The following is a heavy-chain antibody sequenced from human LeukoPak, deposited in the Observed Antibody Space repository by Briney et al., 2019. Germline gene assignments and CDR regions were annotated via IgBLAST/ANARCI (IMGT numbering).Heavy chain of an antibody. J-gene: IGHJ4*02. CDR3: AKVYGSGWYTSDY. CDR2: ISGSGGST. CDR1: GFTFSSYS. V-gene: IGHV3-23*01. Sequence: GGSLRLSCAASGFTFSSYSMNWVRQAPGKGLEWVSAISGSGGSTYYADSVKGRFTISRDNSKNTPYLQMNSLRAEDTAVYYCAKVYGSGWYTSDYWGQGTLVTVSS. D-gene: IGHD6-19*01.